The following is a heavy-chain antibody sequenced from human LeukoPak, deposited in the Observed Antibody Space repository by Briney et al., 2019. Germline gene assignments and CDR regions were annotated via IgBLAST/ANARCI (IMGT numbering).Heavy chain of an antibody. CDR2: ISGSGGST. CDR3: AKGSYYDSSGSVYY. V-gene: IGHV3-23*01. D-gene: IGHD3-22*01. J-gene: IGHJ4*02. Sequence: PGGSLRLSCAASGFTFSNYAMSWVRQAPGKGLEWVSAISGSGGSTYYADSVKGRFTISRDNSKNTLYLQMNSLRAEDTAVYYCAKGSYYDSSGSVYYWGQGTLVTVSS. CDR1: GFTFSNYA.